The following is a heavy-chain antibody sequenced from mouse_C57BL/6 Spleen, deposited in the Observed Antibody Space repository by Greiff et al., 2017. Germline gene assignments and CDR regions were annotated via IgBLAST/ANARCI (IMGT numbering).Heavy chain of an antibody. CDR2: IYPGDGDT. Sequence: VQLQQSGAELVKPGASVKISCKASGYAFSSYWMNWVKQRPGKGLEWIGQIYPGDGDTNYNGKFKGKATLTADKSSSTAYMQLSSLTSEDSAVYFCARGWLPYYYAMDYWGQGTSVTVSS. J-gene: IGHJ4*01. CDR3: ARGWLPYYYAMDY. CDR1: GYAFSSYW. D-gene: IGHD2-3*01. V-gene: IGHV1-80*01.